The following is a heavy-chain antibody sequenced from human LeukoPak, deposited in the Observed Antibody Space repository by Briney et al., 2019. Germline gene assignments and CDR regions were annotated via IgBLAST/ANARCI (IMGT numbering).Heavy chain of an antibody. V-gene: IGHV3-11*04. J-gene: IGHJ4*02. D-gene: IGHD1-26*01. CDR1: GFSFSDHY. CDR3: AKALIVGATDY. CDR2: IGSGASTI. Sequence: GGSLRLSCAASGFSFSDHYMSWIRQAPGKGLEWVSYIGSGASTIYYADSVKGRFTISRDNAKNSLYLQMNSLRAEDTAVYYCAKALIVGATDYWGQGTLVTVSS.